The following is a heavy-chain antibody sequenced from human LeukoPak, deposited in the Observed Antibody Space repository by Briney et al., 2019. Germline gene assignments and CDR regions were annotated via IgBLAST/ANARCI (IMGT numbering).Heavy chain of an antibody. CDR1: GFTFMTYW. CDR3: ARGMIVDI. J-gene: IGHJ1*01. Sequence: GGSLRLSCAASGFTFMTYWMSWVRQAPGKGLEWVSYISTGGSSIYYADSVKGRFTISRDNAKNSLYLQMNSLRAEDTAVYYCARGMIVDIWGQGTLVTVSS. V-gene: IGHV3-48*04. D-gene: IGHD3-22*01. CDR2: ISTGGSSI.